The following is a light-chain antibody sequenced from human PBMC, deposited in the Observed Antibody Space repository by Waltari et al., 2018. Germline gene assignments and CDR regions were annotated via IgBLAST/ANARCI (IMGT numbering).Light chain of an antibody. Sequence: QSALTQPASVSVSPGQSITISCTGPSSGLGAFNYVSWYQYHAGRGPKLIIFDVNKRPSGISDRFSGSKAANAASLTISGLQAEDEAEYFCASYTSRSSWVFGGGTRLTVL. V-gene: IGLV2-14*03. CDR2: DVN. J-gene: IGLJ3*02. CDR1: SSGLGAFNY. CDR3: ASYTSRSSWV.